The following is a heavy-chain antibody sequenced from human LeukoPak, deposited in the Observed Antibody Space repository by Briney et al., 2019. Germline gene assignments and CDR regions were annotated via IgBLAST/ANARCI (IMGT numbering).Heavy chain of an antibody. V-gene: IGHV3-20*01. J-gene: IGHJ6*03. CDR2: INWNGGST. CDR3: ARGGDSSGYYQNHYYYYMDV. CDR1: GFTFGNYG. Sequence: GGSLRLSCAASGFTFGNYGMSWVRQAPGKGLEWVSGINWNGGSTGYADSVKGRFTISRDNAKNSLYLQMNSLRAEDTALYHCARGGDSSGYYQNHYYYYMDVWGKGTTVTISS. D-gene: IGHD3-22*01.